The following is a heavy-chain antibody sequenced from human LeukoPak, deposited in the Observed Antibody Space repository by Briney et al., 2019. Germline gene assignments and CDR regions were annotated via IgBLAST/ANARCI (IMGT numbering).Heavy chain of an antibody. CDR1: GGSISSGSYY. V-gene: IGHV4-61*02. CDR2: IYTSGST. J-gene: IGHJ4*02. Sequence: PSETLSLTWTVSGGSISSGSYYWSWIRQPAGKGLEWIGRIYTSGSTNYNPSLKSRVTISVDTSKNQFSLKLSSVTAADTAVYYCARSLGYYYDSSGQYFDYWGQGTLVTVSS. D-gene: IGHD3-22*01. CDR3: ARSLGYYYDSSGQYFDY.